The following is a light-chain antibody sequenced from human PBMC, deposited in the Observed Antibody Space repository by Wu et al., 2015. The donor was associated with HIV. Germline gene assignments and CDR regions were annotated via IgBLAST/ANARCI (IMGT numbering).Light chain of an antibody. CDR2: ASS. CDR1: QSVGTD. Sequence: VVMTQSPATLSASPGQRVTLSCRASQSVGTDLAWYQHRPGRAPRLLIHASSTRVSGVPSRFSGSGSGTEFTLTINSLEPEDFAIYYCQQFNKLWTFGQGTRVDI. CDR3: QQFNKLWT. J-gene: IGKJ1*01. V-gene: IGKV3-15*01.